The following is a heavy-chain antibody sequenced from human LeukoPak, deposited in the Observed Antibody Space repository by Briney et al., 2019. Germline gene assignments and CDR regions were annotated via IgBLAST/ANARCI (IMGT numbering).Heavy chain of an antibody. V-gene: IGHV1-69*01. CDR1: GGTFSSYA. D-gene: IGHD2-2*01. Sequence: GSSVKLSCKASGGTFSSYAISWVRQAPGQGLEWMGGIIPIFGTANYAQKFQGRVTITADESTSTAYMELSSLRSEDTAVYYCATGYCSSTSCRYFDYWGQGTLVTVSS. CDR2: IIPIFGTA. CDR3: ATGYCSSTSCRYFDY. J-gene: IGHJ4*02.